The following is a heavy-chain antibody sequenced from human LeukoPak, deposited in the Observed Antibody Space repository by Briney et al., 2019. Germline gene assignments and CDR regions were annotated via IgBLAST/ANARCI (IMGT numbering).Heavy chain of an antibody. CDR3: ASPSKLVISRGGFDM. D-gene: IGHD3-22*01. CDR1: GGSSSDTTYY. J-gene: IGHJ3*02. CDR2: IYFSET. Sequence: SETLSLTCTVSGGSSSDTTYYWAWIRQPPGKGLEWIGSIYFSETKYNPSLKSRITISGDTSKKQFSLKLSSVTAADTAVYYCASPSKLVISRGGFDMWGKGTMVTVSA. V-gene: IGHV4-39*01.